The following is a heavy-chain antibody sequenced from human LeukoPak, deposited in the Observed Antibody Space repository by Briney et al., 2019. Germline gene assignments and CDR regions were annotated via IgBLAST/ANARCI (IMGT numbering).Heavy chain of an antibody. D-gene: IGHD3-22*01. J-gene: IGHJ6*02. CDR3: ARDALSSRAYYYGMDV. CDR1: GFTFSDRY. Sequence: GGSLRLSCAASGFTFSDRYMGWVRQAPGKGPEWVANIKQDGSEKYYVDSMKGRFTISRDNAKNSVYLQMNSLRAEDTAVYYCARDALSSRAYYYGMDVWGQGTTVTVSS. V-gene: IGHV3-7*01. CDR2: IKQDGSEK.